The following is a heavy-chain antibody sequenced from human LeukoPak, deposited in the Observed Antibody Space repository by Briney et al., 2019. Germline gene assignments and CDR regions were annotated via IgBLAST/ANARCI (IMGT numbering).Heavy chain of an antibody. CDR1: GFTFSSYS. D-gene: IGHD6-19*01. CDR2: ISSSSSYI. V-gene: IGHV3-21*01. Sequence: GGTLRLSCAASGFTFSSYSMNWVRQAPGKGLEWVSSISSSSSYIYYADSVKGRFTISRDNAKNSLYLQMNSLRAEDTAVYYCAREKWGLDSSGWYGHYYYYGMDVWGQGTTVTVSS. J-gene: IGHJ6*02. CDR3: AREKWGLDSSGWYGHYYYYGMDV.